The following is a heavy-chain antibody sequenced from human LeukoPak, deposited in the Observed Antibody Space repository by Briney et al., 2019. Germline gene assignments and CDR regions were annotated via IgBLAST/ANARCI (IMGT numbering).Heavy chain of an antibody. Sequence: GESLRLSCAASGVTVSTSYMISVRQAPGKGLEWVSVIYGEGNTYYADSVKGQFTISRDDSKNTLSLQMTSLRAADTAIYYCARDSTTWSRAGYWGQGTLVTVSS. CDR3: ARDSTTWSRAGY. CDR1: GVTVSTSY. CDR2: IYGEGNT. D-gene: IGHD6-13*01. J-gene: IGHJ4*02. V-gene: IGHV3-53*01.